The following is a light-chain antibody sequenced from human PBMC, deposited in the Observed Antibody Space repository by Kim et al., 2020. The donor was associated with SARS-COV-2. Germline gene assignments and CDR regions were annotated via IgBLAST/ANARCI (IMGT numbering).Light chain of an antibody. Sequence: DIQMTQSPSSLSASVVDRVTITCRASQDISRYLNWYQQKPGKAPKLLIYTASSLQSGVPSRFTGSGSETDFTLTISSLQPEDFATYYYQQTYSASRTFGQGTKVGIK. CDR3: QQTYSASRT. J-gene: IGKJ1*01. CDR2: TAS. CDR1: QDISRY. V-gene: IGKV1-39*01.